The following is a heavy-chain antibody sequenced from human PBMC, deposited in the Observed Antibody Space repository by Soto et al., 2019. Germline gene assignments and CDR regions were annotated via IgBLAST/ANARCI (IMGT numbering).Heavy chain of an antibody. V-gene: IGHV4-31*03. J-gene: IGHJ3*01. CDR1: GGSISSGGYY. D-gene: IGHD2-8*01. CDR2: IYYSGST. Sequence: SETLSLTCTVSGGSISSGGYYWSWIRQHPGKGLEWIGYIYYSGSTYYNPSLKSRVTISVDTSKNQFSLKLSSVTAADTAVYYCAMENFGVIIPDAFELWGQAAMVTVSS. CDR3: AMENFGVIIPDAFEL.